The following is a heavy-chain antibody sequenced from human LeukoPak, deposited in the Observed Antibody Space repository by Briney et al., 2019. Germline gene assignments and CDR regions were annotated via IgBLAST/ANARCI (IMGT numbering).Heavy chain of an antibody. CDR1: GFTFSSYG. D-gene: IGHD4-23*01. Sequence: GGSLRLSCAASGFTFSSYGMHWVRQAPGKGLEWVAVISYDGSNKYYADSVKGRFTISRDNSKNTVYLQMDSLRTEDTAVYYCVKKGGNNGRYDYFDYWGQGTLVTVSS. V-gene: IGHV3-30*18. CDR3: VKKGGNNGRYDYFDY. J-gene: IGHJ4*02. CDR2: ISYDGSNK.